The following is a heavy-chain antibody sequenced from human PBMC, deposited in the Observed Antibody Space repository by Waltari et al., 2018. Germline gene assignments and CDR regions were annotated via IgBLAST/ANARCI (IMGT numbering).Heavy chain of an antibody. CDR2: INHSGST. D-gene: IGHD6-25*01. CDR1: GGSFSGYY. CDR3: ARGAAGYYYYYGMDV. Sequence: QVQLQQWGAGLLKPSETLSLTCAAYGGSFSGYYWSWIRQPPGKGLEWIGEINHSGSTNYNPSLKSRVTISVDTSKNQFSLKLSSVTAADTAVYYCARGAAGYYYYYGMDVWGQGTTVTVSS. J-gene: IGHJ6*02. V-gene: IGHV4-34*01.